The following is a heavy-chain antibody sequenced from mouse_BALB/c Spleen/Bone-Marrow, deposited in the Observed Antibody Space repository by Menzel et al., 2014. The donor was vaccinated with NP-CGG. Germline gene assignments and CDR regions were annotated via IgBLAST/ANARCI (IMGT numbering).Heavy chain of an antibody. Sequence: VQLQQSGADLVRPGASVNLSCRASGYTFTSYWMNWVMQRPEQGLEWIGRIDPYDSEAHYNQKFKDKAILTVDKSSSTAYMQRISLTSEDSAVYYCARSGSNFGRFFDVWGAGTTVTVSS. CDR1: GYTFTSYW. J-gene: IGHJ1*01. CDR3: ARSGSNFGRFFDV. D-gene: IGHD2-5*01. V-gene: IGHV1-74*01. CDR2: IDPYDSEA.